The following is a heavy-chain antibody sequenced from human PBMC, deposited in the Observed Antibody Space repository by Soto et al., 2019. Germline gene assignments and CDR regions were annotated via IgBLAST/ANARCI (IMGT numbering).Heavy chain of an antibody. CDR2: IFYSGST. J-gene: IGHJ4*02. Sequence: PSETLSGTCTVSGASISNSYWSWIRQPPGKGLEWIGYIFYSGSTNYNPSLKSRLTILLDTSKNQFSLKLRSVTAADTAVYYCARFSAFTNTYTTFYYFDFWGQGTLVTVSS. V-gene: IGHV4-59*01. CDR3: ARFSAFTNTYTTFYYFDF. CDR1: GASISNSY. D-gene: IGHD3-16*01.